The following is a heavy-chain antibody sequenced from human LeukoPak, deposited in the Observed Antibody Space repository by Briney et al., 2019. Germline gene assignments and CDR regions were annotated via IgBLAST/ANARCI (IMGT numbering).Heavy chain of an antibody. D-gene: IGHD3-16*02. J-gene: IGHJ4*02. Sequence: PSETLSLTCAVYGGSFSGYYWSWIRQPPGKGLEWIGEINHSGSTNYNPSLKSRVTISVDTSKNQFSLKLSSVTAADTAVYYRARRRRDYVWGSYRYPFDYWGQGTLVTVSS. CDR3: ARRRRDYVWGSYRYPFDY. V-gene: IGHV4-34*01. CDR1: GGSFSGYY. CDR2: INHSGST.